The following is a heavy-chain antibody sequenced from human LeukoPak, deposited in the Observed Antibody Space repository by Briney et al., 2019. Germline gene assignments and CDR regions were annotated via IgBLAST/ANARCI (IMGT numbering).Heavy chain of an antibody. CDR1: GFTVSSNY. J-gene: IGHJ6*02. CDR2: IYSGGST. CDR3: ASDFGEYYYYGMDV. Sequence: GGSLRLSCAASGFTVSSNYMSWVRQAPGKGLEWVSVIYSGGSTYYADSVKGRFTISRDNSKNTLYLQMNSLRAEDTAVYYCASDFGEYYYYGMDVWGQGTTVTVPS. D-gene: IGHD3-10*01. V-gene: IGHV3-53*01.